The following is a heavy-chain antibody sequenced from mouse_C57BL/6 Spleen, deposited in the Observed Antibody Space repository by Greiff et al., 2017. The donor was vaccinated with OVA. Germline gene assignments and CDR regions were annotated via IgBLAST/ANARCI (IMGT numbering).Heavy chain of an antibody. CDR1: GFSLTSYG. J-gene: IGHJ4*01. V-gene: IGHV2-2*01. CDR3: ARTTVVAFDAMDY. Sequence: VHLVESGPGLVQPSQSLSITCTVSGFSLTSYGVHWVRQSPGKGLEWLGVIWSGGSTDYNAAFISRLSISKDNSKSQVFFKMNSLQADDTAIYYCARTTVVAFDAMDYWGQGTSVTVSS. D-gene: IGHD1-1*01. CDR2: IWSGGST.